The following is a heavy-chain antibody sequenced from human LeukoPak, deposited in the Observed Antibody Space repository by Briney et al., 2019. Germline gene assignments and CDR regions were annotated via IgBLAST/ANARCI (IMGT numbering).Heavy chain of an antibody. J-gene: IGHJ4*02. CDR1: GYSISSGYY. D-gene: IGHD6-13*01. Sequence: VKPSETLSLTCTVSGYSISSGYYWGWIRQPPGKGLEWIGSIYHSGSTYYNPSLKSRVTISVDTSKNQFSLKLSSVTAADTAVYYCARVELAAAAPNFDYWGQGTLVTVSS. V-gene: IGHV4-38-2*02. CDR3: ARVELAAAAPNFDY. CDR2: IYHSGST.